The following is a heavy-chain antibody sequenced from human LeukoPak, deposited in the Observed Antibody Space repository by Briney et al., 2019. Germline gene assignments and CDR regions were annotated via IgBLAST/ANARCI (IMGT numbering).Heavy chain of an antibody. J-gene: IGHJ6*02. CDR3: ANLEGWRSRGRYYHYGMDV. Sequence: TGGSLRLSCAASGFTFSSYAMSWVRQAPGKGLEWASAISGSGSSTYYADSVKGRFTISRDNSENTLYLQMNSLRAEDTAVYYCANLEGWRSRGRYYHYGMDVWGQGTTVTVSS. CDR2: ISGSGSST. V-gene: IGHV3-23*01. D-gene: IGHD6-19*01. CDR1: GFTFSSYA.